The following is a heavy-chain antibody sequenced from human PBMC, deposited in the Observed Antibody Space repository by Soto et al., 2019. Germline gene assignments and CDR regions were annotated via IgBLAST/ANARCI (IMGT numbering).Heavy chain of an antibody. CDR1: GFTFSSYG. J-gene: IGHJ6*02. CDR3: ARDRLTTVIPGGGSYYYYGMDV. V-gene: IGHV3-33*01. D-gene: IGHD4-4*01. CDR2: IWYDGSNK. Sequence: QVQLVESGGGVVQPGRSLRLSCAASGFTFSSYGMHWVRQAPGKGLEWVAVIWYDGSNKYYADSVKGRFTISRDNSKNTLYLQMNSLRAEDTAVYYCARDRLTTVIPGGGSYYYYGMDVWGQGTTVTVSS.